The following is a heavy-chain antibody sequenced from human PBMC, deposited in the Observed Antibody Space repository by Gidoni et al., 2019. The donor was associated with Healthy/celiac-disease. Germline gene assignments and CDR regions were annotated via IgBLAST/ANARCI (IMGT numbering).Heavy chain of an antibody. CDR2: MSHDAKVQ. Sequence: QVQLVESGGGVAQPGRSLKLSGSASGFTLSSYAMHWVRQAPGKRPGWVAVMSHDAKVQISTDSVKGRFTISGDNSKNTLFLQMNSLTSDDTALYYCARDPTQGAPDYFDHWGLGTVVTVSS. V-gene: IGHV3-30*04. D-gene: IGHD1-26*01. J-gene: IGHJ4*02. CDR1: GFTLSSYA. CDR3: ARDPTQGAPDYFDH.